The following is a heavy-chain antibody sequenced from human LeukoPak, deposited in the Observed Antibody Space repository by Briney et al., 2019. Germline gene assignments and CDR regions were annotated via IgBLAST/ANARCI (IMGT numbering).Heavy chain of an antibody. Sequence: SETLSLTCAVYGGSFSGYYWSWIRQPPGKGLEWIGEINHSGSTNYNPSLKSRVTISVDTSKNQFSLKLSSVTAADTAVYYCARVCGHGYYDFWSGYTKRTNAFDIWGQGTMVTVSS. D-gene: IGHD3-3*01. J-gene: IGHJ3*02. CDR3: ARVCGHGYYDFWSGYTKRTNAFDI. V-gene: IGHV4-34*01. CDR1: GGSFSGYY. CDR2: INHSGST.